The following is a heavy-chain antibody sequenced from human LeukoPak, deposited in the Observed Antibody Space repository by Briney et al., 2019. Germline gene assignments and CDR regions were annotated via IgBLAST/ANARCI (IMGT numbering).Heavy chain of an antibody. CDR1: GFSFGSYG. CDR3: AKEYHYDSSGPDY. D-gene: IGHD3-22*01. V-gene: IGHV3-30*02. J-gene: IGHJ4*02. CDR2: IRYDGSNK. Sequence: GGSLRLSCAASGFSFGSYGMHWVRQGPGKGLEWVAFIRYDGSNKYYADSVKGRLTISRDNSQNTVYLQMNSLRAEDTAVYYCAKEYHYDSSGPDYWGQGTLVTVSS.